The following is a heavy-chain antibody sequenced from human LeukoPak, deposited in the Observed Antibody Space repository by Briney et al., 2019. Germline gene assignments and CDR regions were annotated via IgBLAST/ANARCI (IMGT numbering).Heavy chain of an antibody. Sequence: SETLFLTCTVSGGSISSSSYYWGWIRQPPGKGLEWIGSIYYSGSTYYNPSLKSRVTISVDTSKNQFSLKLSSVTAADTAVYYCARDLQIVPAAMDAFDIWGQGTMVTVSS. CDR1: GGSISSSSYY. D-gene: IGHD2-2*01. CDR2: IYYSGST. V-gene: IGHV4-39*07. CDR3: ARDLQIVPAAMDAFDI. J-gene: IGHJ3*02.